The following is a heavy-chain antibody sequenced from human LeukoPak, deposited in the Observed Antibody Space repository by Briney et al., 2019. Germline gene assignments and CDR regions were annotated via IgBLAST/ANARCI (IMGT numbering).Heavy chain of an antibody. D-gene: IGHD3-10*01. Sequence: PSETLSLTCSVSGGSISSSTYHWGWIRQPPGKGLEWIASIDYSGSTYYNPSLKSRVTISVGTSKNQFSLKLRSVTAADTAVYYCVRVFDSGSQAYFYYMDVWGKGTTVTIFS. V-gene: IGHV4-39*07. CDR2: IDYSGST. J-gene: IGHJ6*03. CDR3: VRVFDSGSQAYFYYMDV. CDR1: GGSISSSTYH.